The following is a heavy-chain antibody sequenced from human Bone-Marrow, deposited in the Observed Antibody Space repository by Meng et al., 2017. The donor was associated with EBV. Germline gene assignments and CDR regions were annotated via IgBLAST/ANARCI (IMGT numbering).Heavy chain of an antibody. CDR2: IYWDDDK. Sequence: HITFSVSGPTRVKPTQTLALTCTFSGFSLRTRGVGVGWIRQPPGKALEWLAVIYWDDDKRYSPSLKSRLTIAKDTSKNQVVLTMTNMDPVDAATYYCAHLIAARPFDYWGRGSLVTVSS. CDR3: AHLIAARPFDY. CDR1: GFSLRTRGVG. D-gene: IGHD6-6*01. J-gene: IGHJ4*02. V-gene: IGHV2-5*02.